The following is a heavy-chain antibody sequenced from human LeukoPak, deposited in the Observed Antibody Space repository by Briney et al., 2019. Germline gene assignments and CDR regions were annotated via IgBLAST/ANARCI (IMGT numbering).Heavy chain of an antibody. Sequence: SETLSLTCTVSGGSISSYYWSWIRQPPGKGLEWIGYIYYSGSTNYNPSLKSRVTISVDTSKNQFSLKLSSVTAADTAVYYCARAPYYGDSSNWSDPWGQGTLVTVSS. CDR1: GGSISSYY. CDR2: IYYSGST. V-gene: IGHV4-59*01. D-gene: IGHD4-17*01. CDR3: ARAPYYGDSSNWSDP. J-gene: IGHJ5*02.